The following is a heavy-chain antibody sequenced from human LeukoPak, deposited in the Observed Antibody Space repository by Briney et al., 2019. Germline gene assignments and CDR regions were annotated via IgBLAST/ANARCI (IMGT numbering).Heavy chain of an antibody. D-gene: IGHD2-21*01. CDR1: GYTFTSYG. CDR2: ISAYNGNT. Sequence: EASVKVSCKASGYTFTSYGISWVRQAPGQGLEWMGWISAYNGNTNYAQKLQGRVTMTTDTSTSTAYMELRSLRSDDTAVYYCARAHRGRYYYYYMDVWGKGTTVTVSS. J-gene: IGHJ6*03. V-gene: IGHV1-18*01. CDR3: ARAHRGRYYYYYMDV.